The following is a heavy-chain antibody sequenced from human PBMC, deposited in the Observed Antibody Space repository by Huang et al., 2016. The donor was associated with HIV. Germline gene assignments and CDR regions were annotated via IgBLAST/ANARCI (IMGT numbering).Heavy chain of an antibody. Sequence: QVQLVESGGGVVQPGRSLRLSCAVSGFTFSSYGMHWVRQAAGKGLEVVAVRSYDGSNKYYADSVKGRFTVSRDNSKNTLYLKMNSLRAEDTAVYYCAKGLYSSGWYGYYYHGMDVWGQGTTVTVSS. J-gene: IGHJ6*02. CDR2: RSYDGSNK. V-gene: IGHV3-30*18. D-gene: IGHD6-19*01. CDR1: GFTFSSYG. CDR3: AKGLYSSGWYGYYYHGMDV.